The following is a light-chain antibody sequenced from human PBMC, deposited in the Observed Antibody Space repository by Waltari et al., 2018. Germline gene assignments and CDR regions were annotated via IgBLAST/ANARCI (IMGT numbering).Light chain of an antibody. Sequence: SSELTQDPAVSVALGQTVRIPCQGASLRSYYPRRDQQKPGQAPVLVIYGKNNRPSGIPDRFSGSSSGNTASLTITGAQAEDEADYYCNSRDSSGNHLNVVFGGGTKLTVL. CDR1: SLRSYY. CDR2: GKN. CDR3: NSRDSSGNHLNVV. J-gene: IGLJ2*01. V-gene: IGLV3-19*01.